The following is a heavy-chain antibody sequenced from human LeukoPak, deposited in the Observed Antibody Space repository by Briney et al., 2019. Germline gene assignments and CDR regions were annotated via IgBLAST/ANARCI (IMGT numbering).Heavy chain of an antibody. V-gene: IGHV1-69*04. J-gene: IGHJ4*02. Sequence: SVKVSCKASVGTFSSYAISWVRQPPGQGHEWMGRIIPILGYAQKFQGSVKITADKSTSTAYMELSSLRPEDTAVYYCAREPYGSGSYFIDYWCQGTLAPVSS. CDR1: VGTFSSYA. D-gene: IGHD3-10*01. CDR2: IIPILG. CDR3: AREPYGSGSYFIDY.